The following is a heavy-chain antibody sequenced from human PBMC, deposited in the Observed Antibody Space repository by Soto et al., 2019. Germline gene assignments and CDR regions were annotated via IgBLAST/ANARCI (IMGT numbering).Heavy chain of an antibody. D-gene: IGHD5-12*01. J-gene: IGHJ5*02. CDR2: IYYSGST. CDR1: GGSISSGGYY. CDR3: ARGITGMATILGWFDP. V-gene: IGHV4-31*03. Sequence: SETLSLTCTVSGGSISSGGYYWSWIRQHPGKGLEWIGYIYYSGSTYYNPSLKSRVTISVDTSKNQFSLKLSSVTAADTAVYYCARGITGMATILGWFDPWGQGTLVTVSS.